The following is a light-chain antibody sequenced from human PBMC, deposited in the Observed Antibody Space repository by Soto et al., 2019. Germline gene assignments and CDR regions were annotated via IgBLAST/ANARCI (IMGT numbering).Light chain of an antibody. V-gene: IGLV1-47*01. CDR1: SSNIGSNY. J-gene: IGLJ2*01. CDR3: AAWDDSLRAPV. CDR2: RDD. Sequence: QSVLTQPPSASATPGQRITISCFGSSSNIGSNYGYLYQQLPGTAPKLLISRDDERPSGVPDRFSGSKSGTSASLAISGVRSEDEADYFCAAWDDSLRAPVFGGGTKVTVL.